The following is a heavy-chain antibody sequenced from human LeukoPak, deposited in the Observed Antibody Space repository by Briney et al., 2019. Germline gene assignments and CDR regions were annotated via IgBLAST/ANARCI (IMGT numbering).Heavy chain of an antibody. D-gene: IGHD2-2*01. V-gene: IGHV3-30*18. CDR1: GFTFSNYG. CDR2: ISYDGSNK. CDR3: AKGIPADY. Sequence: GRSLRLSCAASGFTFSNYGMHWVRQAPGKGLEWVAIISYDGSNKYYADSVKGRFTISRDNSKNTLYLQMDSLRAEDTAIYYCAKGIPADYWGQGALVTASS. J-gene: IGHJ4*02.